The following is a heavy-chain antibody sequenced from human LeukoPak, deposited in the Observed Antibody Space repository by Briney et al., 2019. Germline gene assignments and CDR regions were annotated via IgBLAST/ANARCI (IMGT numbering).Heavy chain of an antibody. CDR2: IYSGGST. V-gene: IGHV3-66*01. CDR1: GFTVSSNH. D-gene: IGHD5-18*01. Sequence: PGGSLRLSCAASGFTVSSNHMSWVRQAPGKGLEWVSVIYSGGSTYYADSVKGRFTISRDNSKNTLYLQMNSLRAEDTAVYYCARDRRGGYSYGLNAFDIWGQGTMVTVSS. CDR3: ARDRRGGYSYGLNAFDI. J-gene: IGHJ3*02.